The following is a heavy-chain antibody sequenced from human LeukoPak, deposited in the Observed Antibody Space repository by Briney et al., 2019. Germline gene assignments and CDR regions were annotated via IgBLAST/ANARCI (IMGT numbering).Heavy chain of an antibody. Sequence: PSETLSPTCTVSGGSISSYYWSWIRQPPGKGLEWIGYIYYSGSTNYNPSLKSRVTISVDTSKNQFSLKLSSVTAAVTAVYYCARERTQWLAFDYWGQGTLVTVSS. CDR2: IYYSGST. CDR1: GGSISSYY. J-gene: IGHJ4*02. CDR3: ARERTQWLAFDY. V-gene: IGHV4-59*01. D-gene: IGHD6-19*01.